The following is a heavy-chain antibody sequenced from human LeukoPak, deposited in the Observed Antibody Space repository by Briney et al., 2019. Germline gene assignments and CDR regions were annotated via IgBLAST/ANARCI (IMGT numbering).Heavy chain of an antibody. CDR1: GGSISTSYW. D-gene: IGHD4-17*01. V-gene: IGHV4-4*02. CDR2: IYHGGNT. Sequence: SETLSLTCAVSGGSISTSYWWTWVRQPPGKGLEWIGEIYHGGNTNYNPSLKSRVTISVDKSRNQFSLQLTSVTAADTAVYYCARSSPYGDYGIDYWGQGTQVTVSS. J-gene: IGHJ4*02. CDR3: ARSSPYGDYGIDY.